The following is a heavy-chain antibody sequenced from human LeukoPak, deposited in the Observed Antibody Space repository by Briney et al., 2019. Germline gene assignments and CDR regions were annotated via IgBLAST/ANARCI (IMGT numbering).Heavy chain of an antibody. CDR2: IYHIGST. Sequence: IVDIYHIGSTNYNPSLKSRVTISVDKSKNQFSLKLSSLTAADTAVYYCARGGTVTDDAFDIWGQGTMVTVSS. J-gene: IGHJ3*02. D-gene: IGHD4-17*01. CDR3: ARGGTVTDDAFDI. V-gene: IGHV4-4*02.